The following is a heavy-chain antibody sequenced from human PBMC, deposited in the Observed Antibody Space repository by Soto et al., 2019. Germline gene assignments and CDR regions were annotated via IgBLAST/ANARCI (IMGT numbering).Heavy chain of an antibody. Sequence: SETLSLTCTVTGDSISSRSYYWGWIRQPPGKGLEWIGSIYYSGSTYNNPSLRSRVSMSIDTSKDQFSLKLKSVTAADTALYFCAGQRTWVVTQAAFDVWGRGSLVTGSS. CDR3: AGQRTWVVTQAAFDV. D-gene: IGHD2-21*02. CDR1: GDSISSRSYY. V-gene: IGHV4-39*01. CDR2: IYYSGST. J-gene: IGHJ1*01.